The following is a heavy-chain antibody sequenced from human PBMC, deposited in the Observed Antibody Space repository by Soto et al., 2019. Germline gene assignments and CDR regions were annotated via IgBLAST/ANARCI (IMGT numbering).Heavy chain of an antibody. V-gene: IGHV1-8*01. CDR2: MNPNSGNT. J-gene: IGHJ6*02. Sequence: GASVKVSCKASGYTFTSYDINWVRQATGQGLEWMGWMNPNSGNTGYAQKLQGRVTMTRNTSISTAYMELSSLRSEDTAVYYCARGGASADYYYGMDVWGQGTTVTVSS. CDR1: GYTFTSYD. CDR3: ARGGASADYYYGMDV. D-gene: IGHD1-26*01.